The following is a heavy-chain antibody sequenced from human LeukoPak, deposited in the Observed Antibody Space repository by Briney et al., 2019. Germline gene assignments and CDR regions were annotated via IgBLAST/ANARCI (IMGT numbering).Heavy chain of an antibody. J-gene: IGHJ4*02. CDR1: GFTFSSYE. Sequence: QPGGSLRLSCAASGFTFSSYEMNWVRQAPGKGLEWVSYISSSGSTIYYADSVKGQFTISRDNAKNSLYLQMNSLRAEDTAVYYCAGGGRKYQQLTSPVDYWGQGTLVTVSS. CDR3: AGGGRKYQQLTSPVDY. V-gene: IGHV3-48*03. CDR2: ISSSGSTI. D-gene: IGHD2-2*01.